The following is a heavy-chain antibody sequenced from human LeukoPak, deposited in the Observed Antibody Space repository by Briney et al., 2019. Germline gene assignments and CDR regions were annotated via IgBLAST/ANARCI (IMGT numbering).Heavy chain of an antibody. D-gene: IGHD5-24*01. J-gene: IGHJ4*02. CDR3: ARDVYGDGYNSFDY. V-gene: IGHV3-66*01. CDR1: GFIVSSNH. CDR2: IYSGGYSGGGP. Sequence: GGSLRLSCAVSGFIVSSNHMNWVRQAPGEGLEWVSVIYSGGYSGGGPFYADSVKGRFTTSSDSSKNTLFLQMNSLRAEDTAVYYCARDVYGDGYNSFDYWGLGILVNVSS.